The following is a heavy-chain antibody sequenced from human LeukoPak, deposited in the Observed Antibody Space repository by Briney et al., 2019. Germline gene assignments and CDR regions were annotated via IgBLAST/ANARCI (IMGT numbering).Heavy chain of an antibody. D-gene: IGHD2-21*01. CDR2: ISYDGSNK. V-gene: IGHV3-30*04. J-gene: IGHJ4*02. CDR3: ANCPYYYRDY. Sequence: PGGSLRLSCAASGFTFSSYAMHWARQAPGKGLEWVAVISYDGSNKYYADSVKGRLTISRDNSKNTLYLQMNSLRAEDTAVYYCANCPYYYRDYWGQGTLVTVSS. CDR1: GFTFSSYA.